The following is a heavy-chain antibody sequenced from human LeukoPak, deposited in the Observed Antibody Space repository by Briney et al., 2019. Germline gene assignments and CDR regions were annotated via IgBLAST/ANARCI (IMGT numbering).Heavy chain of an antibody. CDR1: GYTFTSYG. CDR3: ARDMWEQQDAFDI. J-gene: IGHJ3*02. CDR2: ISAYNGNT. V-gene: IGHV1-18*01. D-gene: IGHD1-26*01. Sequence: ASVKVSCKASGYTFTSYGISWVRQAPGQGLEWMGWISAYNGNTNYAQKLQGRVTMTTDTSTSTAYVELRSLRSDDTAVYYCARDMWEQQDAFDIWGQGTMVTVSS.